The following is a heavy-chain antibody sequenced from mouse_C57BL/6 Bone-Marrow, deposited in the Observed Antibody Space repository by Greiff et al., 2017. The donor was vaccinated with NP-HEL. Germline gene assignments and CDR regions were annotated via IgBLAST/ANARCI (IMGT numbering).Heavy chain of an antibody. Sequence: QVQLKESGAELARPGASVKLSCKASGYTFTSYGISWVKQRTGQGLEWIGEIYPRSGNTYYNEKFKGKATLTADKSSSTAYMELRSLTSEDSAVYFCARPKGYGSSWGYFDVWGTGTTVTVSS. CDR3: ARPKGYGSSWGYFDV. J-gene: IGHJ1*03. CDR2: IYPRSGNT. V-gene: IGHV1-81*01. D-gene: IGHD1-1*01. CDR1: GYTFTSYG.